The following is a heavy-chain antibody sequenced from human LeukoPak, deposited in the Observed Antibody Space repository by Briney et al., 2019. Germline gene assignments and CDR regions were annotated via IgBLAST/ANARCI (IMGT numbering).Heavy chain of an antibody. D-gene: IGHD6-19*01. J-gene: IGHJ4*02. Sequence: GGSLRLSCAASGFTFSNYAMTWVRQAPGKGLEWVSTISSSGGSTHYTESVKGRFTISRDNSKNTVYLQMNSLRAEDTAAFYCARGHSSGWFFFDYWGQGTLVTVSS. CDR3: ARGHSSGWFFFDY. CDR2: ISSSGGST. V-gene: IGHV3-23*01. CDR1: GFTFSNYA.